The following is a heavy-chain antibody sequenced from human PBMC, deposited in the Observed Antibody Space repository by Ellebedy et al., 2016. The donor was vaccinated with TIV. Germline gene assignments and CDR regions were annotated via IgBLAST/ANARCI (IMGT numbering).Heavy chain of an antibody. J-gene: IGHJ6*02. D-gene: IGHD2/OR15-2a*01. V-gene: IGHV4-59*01. Sequence: MPSETLSLTCTVSGASISAYYWSWIRQPPGKGLEWVGDISYRGKTNYNPSLESRVTISMDMSTNQFSLKLRSVTAADTAFYYCARGPFLLRAGRSRPSAVDVWGQGTTVTVSS. CDR3: ARGPFLLRAGRSRPSAVDV. CDR1: GASISAYY. CDR2: ISYRGKT.